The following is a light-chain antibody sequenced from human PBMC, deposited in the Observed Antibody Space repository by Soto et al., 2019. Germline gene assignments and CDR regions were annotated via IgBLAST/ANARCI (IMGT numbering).Light chain of an antibody. J-gene: IGLJ1*01. CDR3: AAWDDSLNGYV. Sequence: QSVLTKPPSASGAPGQRVTISCSGSSSNIGSNYVYWYQQLPGTAPKLLIYRNNQRPSGVPDRFSGSKSGTSASLAISGRQSEDEADYYCAAWDDSLNGYVFGTGTKVTV. CDR1: SSNIGSNY. CDR2: RNN. V-gene: IGLV1-47*01.